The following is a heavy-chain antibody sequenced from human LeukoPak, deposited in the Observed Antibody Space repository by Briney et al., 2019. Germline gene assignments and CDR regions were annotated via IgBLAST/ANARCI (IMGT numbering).Heavy chain of an antibody. CDR3: ARVYCSGGSCYSTFDY. V-gene: IGHV3-7*04. Sequence: GGSLRLSCGASGFTFSSYWMTWVRQAPGKGREWVANINQDGSEKYYVDSAKGRFTISRDNAKNSLYLQMNSLRAADTALYYCARVYCSGGSCYSTFDYWGQGTLVTVSS. J-gene: IGHJ4*02. CDR1: GFTFSSYW. D-gene: IGHD2-15*01. CDR2: INQDGSEK.